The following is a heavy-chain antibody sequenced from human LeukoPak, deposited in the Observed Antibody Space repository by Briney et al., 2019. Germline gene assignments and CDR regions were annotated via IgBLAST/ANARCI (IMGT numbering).Heavy chain of an antibody. V-gene: IGHV3-9*01. J-gene: IGHJ6*02. CDR2: ISWNSGSI. CDR1: GFTFDDYA. CDR3: AKDVSDYRYYYYYGMDV. D-gene: IGHD4-11*01. Sequence: GRSLRLSCAASGFTFDDYAMPWVRQAPGKGLEWVSGISWNSGSIGYADSVKGRFTISRDNAKNSLYLQMNSLRDEDTALYYGAKDVSDYRYYYYYGMDVWGQGTTVTVSS.